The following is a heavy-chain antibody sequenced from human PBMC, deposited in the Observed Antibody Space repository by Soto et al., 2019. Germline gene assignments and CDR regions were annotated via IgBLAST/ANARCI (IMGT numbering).Heavy chain of an antibody. Sequence: EVQLLESGGGLIQPGGSLRLSCAASGFTFSNYAMTWVRQAPGKGLEWVSAISGSGNTTYYTDSVKGRFTISRDNSKNTLSLPMNSLRAEDTAVYYCVVPVSFWGQGTLVTVSS. J-gene: IGHJ4*02. CDR3: VVPVSF. D-gene: IGHD1-26*01. CDR2: ISGSGNTT. V-gene: IGHV3-23*01. CDR1: GFTFSNYA.